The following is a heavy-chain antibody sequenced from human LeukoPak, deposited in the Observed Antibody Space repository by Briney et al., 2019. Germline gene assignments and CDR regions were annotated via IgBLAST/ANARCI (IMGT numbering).Heavy chain of an antibody. V-gene: IGHV3-23*01. Sequence: GGSLTLSCAASGLAFSSYGMSWVRQAPGKGLEWVSAISGSGGSTYYADSVKGRFTISRDNSKNTLYLQMNSLRAEDTAVYYCAKDQGLYNDWGQGTLVTVSS. CDR1: GLAFSSYG. CDR2: ISGSGGST. J-gene: IGHJ4*02. D-gene: IGHD1-14*01. CDR3: AKDQGLYND.